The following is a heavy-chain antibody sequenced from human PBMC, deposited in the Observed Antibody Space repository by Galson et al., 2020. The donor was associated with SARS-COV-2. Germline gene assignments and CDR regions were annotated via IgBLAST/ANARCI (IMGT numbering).Heavy chain of an antibody. D-gene: IGHD6-19*01. V-gene: IGHV1-24*01. Sequence: GESLKISCKVSGYTLTELSMHWVRQAPGKGLEWMGGFDPEDGETIYAQKFQGRVTMTEDTSTDTAYMELSSLRSEDTAVYYCATSAVAGTGSWLDPWGQGTLVTVSS. CDR1: GYTLTELS. CDR3: ATSAVAGTGSWLDP. J-gene: IGHJ5*02. CDR2: FDPEDGET.